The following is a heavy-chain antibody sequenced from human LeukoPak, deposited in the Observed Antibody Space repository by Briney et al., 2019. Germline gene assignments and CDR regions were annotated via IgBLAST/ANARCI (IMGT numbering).Heavy chain of an antibody. CDR3: ARGPSYGGYDFYYYYMDV. Sequence: KPSETLSLTCTVSGGSISSYYWSWIRQPPGKGLEWVGYIYYSGSTNYNPSLKSRVTISLHTSKNQFSLKLSSVTAADTAVYYCARGPSYGGYDFYYYYMDVWGKGTTVTISS. D-gene: IGHD5-12*01. CDR1: GGSISSYY. CDR2: IYYSGST. J-gene: IGHJ6*03. V-gene: IGHV4-59*01.